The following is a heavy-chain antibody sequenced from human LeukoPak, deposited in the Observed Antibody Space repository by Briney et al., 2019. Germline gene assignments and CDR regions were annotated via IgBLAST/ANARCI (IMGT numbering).Heavy chain of an antibody. J-gene: IGHJ4*02. CDR3: ARVAGNCGGDCYRLLY. Sequence: ASVKVSCKASGYTFTTYDINWVRQATGQGLEWLGWMNPNSGNTGYAQKFQGRVTMTRNISITTAYMELGNLRSDDTAVYYCARVAGNCGGDCYRLLYWGQGTLVTVSS. V-gene: IGHV1-8*01. CDR1: GYTFTTYD. CDR2: MNPNSGNT. D-gene: IGHD2-21*01.